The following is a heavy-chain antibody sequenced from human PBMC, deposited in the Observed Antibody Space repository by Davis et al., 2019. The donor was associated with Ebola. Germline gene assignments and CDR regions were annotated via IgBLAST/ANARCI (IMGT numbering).Heavy chain of an antibody. V-gene: IGHV5-51*01. CDR1: GYIFASKW. D-gene: IGHD1-20*01. CDR3: ATLRRTITGMDDGFDI. J-gene: IGHJ3*02. CDR2: IFTGDSDT. Sequence: GESLKISCRGSGYIFASKWIGWVRQMPGKGLEWMGIIFTGDSDTRYRPSFRGQVTISADKSFKTAFLQWSSLKASDTARYYCATLRRTITGMDDGFDIWGQGTMVTVSS.